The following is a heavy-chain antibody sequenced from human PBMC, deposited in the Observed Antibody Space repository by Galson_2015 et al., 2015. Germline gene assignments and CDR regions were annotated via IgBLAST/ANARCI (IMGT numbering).Heavy chain of an antibody. V-gene: IGHV3-30-3*01. CDR3: ARDLRGPGSGSYYPFTYYYYGMDV. J-gene: IGHJ6*02. CDR2: ISYDGSNK. Sequence: SLRLSCAASGFTFSSYAMHWVRQAPGKGLEWVAVISYDGSNKYYADSVKGRFTISRDNSKNTLYLQMNSLRAEDTAVYYCARDLRGPGSGSYYPFTYYYYGMDVWGQGTTVTVSS. CDR1: GFTFSSYA. D-gene: IGHD3-10*01.